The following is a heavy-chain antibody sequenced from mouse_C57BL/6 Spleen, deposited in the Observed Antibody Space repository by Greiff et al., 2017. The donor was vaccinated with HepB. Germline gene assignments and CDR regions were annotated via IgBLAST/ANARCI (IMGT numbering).Heavy chain of an antibody. CDR2: ISDGGSYT. Sequence: DVKLVESGGGLVKPGGSLKLSCAASGFTFSSYAMSWVRQTPEKRLEWVATISDGGSYTYYPDNVKGRFTISRDNAKNNLYLQMSHLKSEDTAMYYCARDLDFGYFDVWGTGTTVTVSS. CDR1: GFTFSSYA. J-gene: IGHJ1*03. V-gene: IGHV5-4*01. CDR3: ARDLDFGYFDV.